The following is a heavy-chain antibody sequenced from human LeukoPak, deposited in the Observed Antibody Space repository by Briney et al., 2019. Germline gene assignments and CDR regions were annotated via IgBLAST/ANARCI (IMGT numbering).Heavy chain of an antibody. D-gene: IGHD1-26*01. V-gene: IGHV2-70*04. Sequence: ESGPTLVNPTQTLTLTCTFSGFSLTTYGMRVNWIRQPPGMALEWLARIDWDDDEFYSTSLKTRLTISKDTSKNQVVLRMTNMDPVDTATYYCARMRSDASGLFDNWGQGILVTVSS. CDR1: GFSLTTYGMR. CDR2: IDWDDDE. J-gene: IGHJ4*02. CDR3: ARMRSDASGLFDN.